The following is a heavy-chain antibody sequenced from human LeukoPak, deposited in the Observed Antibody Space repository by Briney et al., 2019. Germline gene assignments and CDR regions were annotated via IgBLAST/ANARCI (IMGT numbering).Heavy chain of an antibody. D-gene: IGHD7-27*01. CDR1: GFTFDDYG. CDR3: ARVGVLGYMDV. J-gene: IGHJ6*03. CDR2: INWNGGST. Sequence: GGSLRLSCAASGFTFDDYGMSWVRQAPGKGLEWASGINWNGGSTGYADSVKGQFTISRDNAKNSLYLQMNSLRAEDTALYYCARVGVLGYMDVWGKGTTVTVSS. V-gene: IGHV3-20*04.